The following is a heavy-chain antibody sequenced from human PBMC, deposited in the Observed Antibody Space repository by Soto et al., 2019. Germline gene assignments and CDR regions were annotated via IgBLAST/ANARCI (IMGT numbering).Heavy chain of an antibody. D-gene: IGHD6-19*01. Sequence: GGSLRLSCAASGFTFSSYAMSWVRQAPGRGLEWVSAISGSGGSTYYADSVKGRFTISRDNSKNTLYLQMNSLRAEDTAVYYCAKDRSADSSGWYIPDYWGQGTLVTVS. CDR3: AKDRSADSSGWYIPDY. CDR1: GFTFSSYA. J-gene: IGHJ4*02. CDR2: ISGSGGST. V-gene: IGHV3-23*01.